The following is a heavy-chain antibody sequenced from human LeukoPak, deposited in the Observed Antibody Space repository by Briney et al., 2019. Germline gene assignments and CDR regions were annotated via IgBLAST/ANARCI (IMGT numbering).Heavy chain of an antibody. CDR2: VTDSGGST. CDR1: GFTFSIYG. CDR3: AKDSYTLIRGMGFDDGFDV. J-gene: IGHJ3*01. V-gene: IGHV3-23*01. Sequence: QTGGSLRLSCAASGFTFSIYGMGWVRQAPGKGLEWVSVVTDSGGSTFYADSVKGRFFISRDKSKNTLYLQMNSLRAEDTHLYYCAKDSYTLIRGMGFDDGFDVWGQGTMVTVS. D-gene: IGHD3-10*01.